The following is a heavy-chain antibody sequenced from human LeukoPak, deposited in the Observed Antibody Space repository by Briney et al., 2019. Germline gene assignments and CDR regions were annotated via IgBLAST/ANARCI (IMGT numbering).Heavy chain of an antibody. CDR2: IYYSGST. J-gene: IGHJ3*02. CDR1: GGSISSGDYY. V-gene: IGHV4-30-4*01. Sequence: SETLSLTCTVSGGSISSGDYYWSWIRQPPGKGLEWIGYIYYSGSTYYNPSLKSRVTISVDTSKNQFSLKLSSVTAADTAVYYCARGDSSGYLEAFDIWGQGTMVTVSS. D-gene: IGHD3-22*01. CDR3: ARGDSSGYLEAFDI.